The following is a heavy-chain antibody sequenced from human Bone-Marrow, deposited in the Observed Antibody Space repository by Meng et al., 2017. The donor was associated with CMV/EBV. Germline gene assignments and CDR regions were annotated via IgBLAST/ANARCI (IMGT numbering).Heavy chain of an antibody. CDR3: ARDNRGSLHP. CDR1: GFTFSNYD. CDR2: IGTDGDT. D-gene: IGHD3-16*01. V-gene: IGHV3-13*01. Sequence: GESLKISCAASGFTFSNYDMHWVRQAAGKVLEWVSAIGTDGDTNYPGYLKGRFTITRENAKNSLYLQLNRLTAGDTAVYYCARDNRGSLHPWGQGTLVTVSS. J-gene: IGHJ5*02.